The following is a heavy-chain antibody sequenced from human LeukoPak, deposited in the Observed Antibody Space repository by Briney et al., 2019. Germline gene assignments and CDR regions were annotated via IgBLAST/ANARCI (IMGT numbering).Heavy chain of an antibody. V-gene: IGHV4-34*01. CDR3: ARGPWGYSSGWTDY. CDR2: INHRGST. D-gene: IGHD6-19*01. CDR1: GRSFRGYY. Sequence: KPSQTLSLTCAVYGRSFRGYYWSWIRQPPGKGLEWIGEINHRGSTNYTPSLKCRVTLSVDTSNNQFSLKLSSVAAADTAVYYCARGPWGYSSGWTDYWGQGTLVTVSS. J-gene: IGHJ4*02.